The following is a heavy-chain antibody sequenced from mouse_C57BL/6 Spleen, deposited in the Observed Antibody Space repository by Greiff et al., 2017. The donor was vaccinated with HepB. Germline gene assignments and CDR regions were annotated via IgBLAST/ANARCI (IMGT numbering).Heavy chain of an antibody. J-gene: IGHJ3*01. CDR3: ASGGNYYGSPWFAY. CDR2: INPNNGGT. D-gene: IGHD1-1*01. Sequence: VQLKQSGPELVKPGASVKIPCKASGYTFTDYNMDWVKQSHGKSLEWIGDINPNNGGTIYNQKFKGKATLTVDKSSSTAYMELRSLTSEDTAVYYCASGGNYYGSPWFAYWGQGTLVTVSA. V-gene: IGHV1-18*01. CDR1: GYTFTDYN.